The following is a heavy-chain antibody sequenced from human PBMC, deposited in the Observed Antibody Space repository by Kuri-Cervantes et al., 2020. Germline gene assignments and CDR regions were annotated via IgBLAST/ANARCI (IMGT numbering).Heavy chain of an antibody. D-gene: IGHD3-10*01. CDR1: GLTVSNTY. J-gene: IGHJ4*02. Sequence: GGSLRLSCAVSGLTVSNTYMSWVRQAPGKGLEWVSAIYSDGSTHYADSVKGRFTISRDNSKNTLYLQMNSLRAEDTAVYYCARARSNFGSGSYVDYWGQGTLVTVSS. CDR2: IYSDGST. V-gene: IGHV3-53*01. CDR3: ARARSNFGSGSYVDY.